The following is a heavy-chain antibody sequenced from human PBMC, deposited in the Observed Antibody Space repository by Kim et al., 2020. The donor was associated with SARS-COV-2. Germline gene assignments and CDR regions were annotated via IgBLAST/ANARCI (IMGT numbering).Heavy chain of an antibody. Sequence: SETLSLTCAVYGGSFSGYYWSWIRQPPGKGLEWIGEINHSGSTNYNPSLKSRVTISVDTSKNQFSLKLSSVTAADTAVYYCARGRVTTYCSGGSCSRRVNWYFDLWGRGTLVTVSS. V-gene: IGHV4-34*01. D-gene: IGHD2-15*01. CDR2: INHSGST. CDR1: GGSFSGYY. J-gene: IGHJ2*01. CDR3: ARGRVTTYCSGGSCSRRVNWYFDL.